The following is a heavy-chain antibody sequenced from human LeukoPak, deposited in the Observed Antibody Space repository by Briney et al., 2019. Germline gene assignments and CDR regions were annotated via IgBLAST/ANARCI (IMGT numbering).Heavy chain of an antibody. CDR3: ARARDYGDYPPDS. V-gene: IGHV3-21*01. Sequence: GGSLRLSCAASGFTFHSHSMNWVRQAPGKGLEWVSSISMTSSYIYYADSVKGRFTISRDNAKNSLYLHMNSLRAEDTAVYYCARARDYGDYPPDSWGQGTLVTVSS. CDR2: ISMTSSYI. CDR1: GFTFHSHS. D-gene: IGHD4-17*01. J-gene: IGHJ4*02.